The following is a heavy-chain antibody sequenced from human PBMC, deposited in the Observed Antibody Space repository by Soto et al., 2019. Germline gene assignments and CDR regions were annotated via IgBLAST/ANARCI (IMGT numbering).Heavy chain of an antibody. D-gene: IGHD6-6*01. CDR3: ARSGSSIAARHYWFDP. Sequence: QVQLVQSGAEVKKPGSSVKVSCKASGGTFSSYAISWVRQAPGQGLEWMGGIIPIFGTANYAQKFQGRVTITADESTSTAYRELSSLRSEDTAGYYCARSGSSIAARHYWFDPWGQGTLVTVS. J-gene: IGHJ5*02. CDR1: GGTFSSYA. V-gene: IGHV1-69*01. CDR2: IIPIFGTA.